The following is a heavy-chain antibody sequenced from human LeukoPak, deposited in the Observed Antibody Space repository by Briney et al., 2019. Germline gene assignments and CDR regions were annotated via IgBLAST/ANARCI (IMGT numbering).Heavy chain of an antibody. Sequence: PGRSLRLSCAASGFTFSSYWMHWVRQAPGKGLVWVSRIKSDGSTTTYADSVKGRFTISRDNAKNTLYLQMNSLRAEDTAVYYCARVGARLGAFDIWGQGTMVTVSS. CDR1: GFTFSSYW. V-gene: IGHV3-74*01. CDR3: ARVGARLGAFDI. CDR2: IKSDGSTT. D-gene: IGHD6-25*01. J-gene: IGHJ3*02.